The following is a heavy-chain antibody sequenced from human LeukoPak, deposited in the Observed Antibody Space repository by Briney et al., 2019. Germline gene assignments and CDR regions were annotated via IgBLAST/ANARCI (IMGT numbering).Heavy chain of an antibody. J-gene: IGHJ4*02. CDR3: ARALRVTTGFDY. V-gene: IGHV3-30-3*01. Sequence: WIRQPPGKGLEWVAVISYDGSNKYYADSVKGRFTISRDNSKNTLYLQMNSLRAEDTAVYYCARALRVTTGFDYWGQGTLVTVSS. D-gene: IGHD2-21*02. CDR2: ISYDGSNK.